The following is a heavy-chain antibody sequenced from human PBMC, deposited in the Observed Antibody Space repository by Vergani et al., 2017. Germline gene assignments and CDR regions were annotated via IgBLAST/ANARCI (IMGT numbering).Heavy chain of an antibody. CDR1: GYTFTGYY. D-gene: IGHD2-2*02. CDR3: ARTSPKYRYFDY. Sequence: QVQLVQSGAEVKKPGASVKVSCKASGYTFTGYYMHWVRQAPGQGLEWMGWINPNSGGTNYAQQFQGRVTMTRDTSISTAYMELSRLRSDDTAVYYCARTSPKYRYFDYWGQGTLVTVSS. V-gene: IGHV1-2*02. J-gene: IGHJ4*02. CDR2: INPNSGGT.